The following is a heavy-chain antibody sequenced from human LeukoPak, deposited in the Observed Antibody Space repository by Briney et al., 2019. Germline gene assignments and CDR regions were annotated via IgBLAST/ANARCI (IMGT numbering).Heavy chain of an antibody. CDR3: ARGPYYYGSGRNRNRLATYYFDY. CDR2: INHSGST. V-gene: IGHV4-34*01. D-gene: IGHD3-10*01. J-gene: IGHJ4*02. Sequence: SETLSLTCAVYGGSFSGCYWSWIHQPPGKGLEWIGEINHSGSTNYNPSLKSRVTISVDTSKNQFSLKLSSVTAADTAVYYCARGPYYYGSGRNRNRLATYYFDYWGQGTLVTVSS. CDR1: GGSFSGCY.